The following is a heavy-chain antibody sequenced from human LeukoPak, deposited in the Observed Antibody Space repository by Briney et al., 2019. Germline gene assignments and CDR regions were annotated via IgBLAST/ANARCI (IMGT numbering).Heavy chain of an antibody. Sequence: GGSLRLSCAASGFIFRSSAMSWVPQAPGKGLGWLSTIIGSGVSTYYAHSLKGRFTFSTENSKKTVYLKRNSLRPQKTAVYYCAKDRSCINVVCHGDSDYWGQGTLVTVS. CDR2: IIGSGVST. CDR1: GFIFRSSA. V-gene: IGHV3-23*01. D-gene: IGHD2-8*01. CDR3: AKDRSCINVVCHGDSDY. J-gene: IGHJ4*02.